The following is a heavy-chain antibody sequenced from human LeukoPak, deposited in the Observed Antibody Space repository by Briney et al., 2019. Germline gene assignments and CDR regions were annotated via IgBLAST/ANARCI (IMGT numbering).Heavy chain of an antibody. Sequence: ASVKVSCKASGYTFTTSGISWVRRAPGQGLERMGWISAYNGDTKYAQKFQGRVTMTTDTSTSTAYMDLRSLRSDDTAVYYCARDDDGTSFNWFDPWGQGTLVTGSS. V-gene: IGHV1-18*01. CDR3: ARDDDGTSFNWFDP. J-gene: IGHJ5*02. CDR2: ISAYNGDT. CDR1: GYTFTTSG. D-gene: IGHD2-2*01.